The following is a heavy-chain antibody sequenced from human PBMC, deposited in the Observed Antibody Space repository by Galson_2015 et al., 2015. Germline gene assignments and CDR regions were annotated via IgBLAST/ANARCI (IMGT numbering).Heavy chain of an antibody. Sequence: NPSGGSTSYAQKFQGRVTMTRDTSTSTVYMELSSLRSEDAAVYYCARRLGGPDAFDIWGQGTMVTVSS. J-gene: IGHJ3*02. D-gene: IGHD3-16*01. CDR3: ARRLGGPDAFDI. CDR2: NPSGGST. V-gene: IGHV1-46*01.